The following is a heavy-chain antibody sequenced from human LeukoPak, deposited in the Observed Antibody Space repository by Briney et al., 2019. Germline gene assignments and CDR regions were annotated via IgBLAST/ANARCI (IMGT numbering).Heavy chain of an antibody. CDR3: AKTSYCISTSCYGRYFDY. D-gene: IGHD2-2*01. CDR1: GFTFSSYA. J-gene: IGHJ4*02. CDR2: ISGSGGST. V-gene: IGHV3-23*01. Sequence: PGGSLRLSCAASGFTFSSYAMSWVRQAPGKGLEWVSAISGSGGSTYYADSVKGRFTISRDNSKNTLYLQMNSLGPEDTAVYYCAKTSYCISTSCYGRYFDYWGQGTLVTVSS.